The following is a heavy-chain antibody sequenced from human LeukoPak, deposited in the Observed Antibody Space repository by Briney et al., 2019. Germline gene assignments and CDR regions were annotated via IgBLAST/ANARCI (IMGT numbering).Heavy chain of an antibody. J-gene: IGHJ6*02. V-gene: IGHV3-21*01. CDR3: ARDQPYYYDSSEDYYYYGMDV. Sequence: SGGSLRLSCAASGFTFSSYAMSWVRQAPGKGLEWVSSISSSSSYIYYADSVKGRFTISRDNAKNSLYLQMNSLRAEDTAVYYCARDQPYYYDSSEDYYYYGMDVWGQGTTVTVSS. CDR1: GFTFSSYA. CDR2: ISSSSSYI. D-gene: IGHD3-22*01.